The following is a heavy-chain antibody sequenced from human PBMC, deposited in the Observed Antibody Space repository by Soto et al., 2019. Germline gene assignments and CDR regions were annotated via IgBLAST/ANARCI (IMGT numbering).Heavy chain of an antibody. CDR1: GYTFTSYG. V-gene: IGHV1-18*04. Sequence: ASVQVCCKASGYTFTSYGISWVRQAPRQGLEWIGWISAYHGNTNNAQKLQGRVTMTTDTSTSTAYMELRSLRSDDTAVYYCAIMLIQLWKPHDYWGQGTLVTVSS. D-gene: IGHD5-18*01. CDR3: AIMLIQLWKPHDY. CDR2: ISAYHGNT. J-gene: IGHJ4*02.